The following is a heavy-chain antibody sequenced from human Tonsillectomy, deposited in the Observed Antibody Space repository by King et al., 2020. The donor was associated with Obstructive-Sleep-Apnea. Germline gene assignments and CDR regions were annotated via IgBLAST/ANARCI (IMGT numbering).Heavy chain of an antibody. D-gene: IGHD5-12*01. CDR3: ARALLGYSYYDLFY. CDR2: ISTYNANT. CDR1: GYTFTSYG. J-gene: IGHJ4*02. Sequence: VQLVESGAEVRKPGASLKVSCKASGYTFTSYGINWVRQAPGQGLEWMGWISTYNANTNSAQKLQGRVTMTTDTSTNTAYMELRSLRSDDTAVYFCARALLGYSYYDLFYWGQGTLVTVSS. V-gene: IGHV1-18*01.